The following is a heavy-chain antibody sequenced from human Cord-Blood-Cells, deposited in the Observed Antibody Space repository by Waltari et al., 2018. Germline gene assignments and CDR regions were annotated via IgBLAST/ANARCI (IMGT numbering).Heavy chain of an antibody. Sequence: LSLTCTVSGGSISSSRYYCGWIRQPPGKGLAWIGSIYYSGSTYYNPALKSRVTISVDTSTNQFSVKLSSVTAADAAVYYCARRGRSCSSTSCYEYAFDIWGQGTMVTVSS. D-gene: IGHD2-2*01. CDR3: ARRGRSCSSTSCYEYAFDI. J-gene: IGHJ3*02. V-gene: IGHV4-39*01. CDR2: IYYSGST. CDR1: GGSISSSRYY.